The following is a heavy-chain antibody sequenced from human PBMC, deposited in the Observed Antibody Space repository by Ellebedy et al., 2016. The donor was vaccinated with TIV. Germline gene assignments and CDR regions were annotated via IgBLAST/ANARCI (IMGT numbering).Heavy chain of an antibody. Sequence: GESLKISCAASGFTFRSFPMTWVRQAPGKALEWVSAIRDSGASTYYADSVRGRFTISRDNAKYSLYLQMNSLGTEDTAVYYCAKQNVGATFFDSWGQGTLVTVSS. CDR2: IRDSGAST. CDR3: AKQNVGATFFDS. D-gene: IGHD1-26*01. CDR1: GFTFRSFP. J-gene: IGHJ4*02. V-gene: IGHV3-23*01.